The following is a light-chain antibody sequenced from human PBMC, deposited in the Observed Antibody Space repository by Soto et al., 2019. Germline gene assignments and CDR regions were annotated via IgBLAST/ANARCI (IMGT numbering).Light chain of an antibody. CDR1: QDIIKY. CDR2: GAS. Sequence: IQMTQSPSSLSASVGDRFTINFRASQDIIKYLHWYQQKSGEAPKLLIYGASILQGGVPARFIGSGSGTHFTLTISSLQPEDFETYYCQQSFRNPLTFGGGTKVDIK. J-gene: IGKJ4*01. V-gene: IGKV1-39*01. CDR3: QQSFRNPLT.